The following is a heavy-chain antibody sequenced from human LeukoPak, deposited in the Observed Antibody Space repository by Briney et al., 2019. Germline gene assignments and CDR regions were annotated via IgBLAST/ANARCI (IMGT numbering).Heavy chain of an antibody. Sequence: PSETLSLTCTVSGGSISSGRYYWNWIRHHPGTGLEWIGYMYYSGSTYYNPSLKSRVTISVDRSKNQFSLKLSSVTAADTAVYYCARSLYDILTGFYIDYWGQGTLVTVSS. J-gene: IGHJ4*02. D-gene: IGHD3-9*01. CDR3: ARSLYDILTGFYIDY. V-gene: IGHV4-31*03. CDR1: GGSISSGRYY. CDR2: MYYSGST.